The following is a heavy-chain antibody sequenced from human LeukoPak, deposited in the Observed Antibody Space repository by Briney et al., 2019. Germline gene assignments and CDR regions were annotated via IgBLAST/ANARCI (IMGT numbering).Heavy chain of an antibody. D-gene: IGHD3-22*01. Sequence: ASVKVSCKVSGYTLTELSMHWVRQAPGKGLEWMGGFDPEDGETIYAQKFQGRVTMTEDTSTDTAYMELSSLRSEDTAVYYCATDRFNPYDSSGYYYGSSFDYWGQGTLVTVSS. V-gene: IGHV1-24*01. CDR2: FDPEDGET. CDR3: ATDRFNPYDSSGYYYGSSFDY. J-gene: IGHJ4*02. CDR1: GYTLTELS.